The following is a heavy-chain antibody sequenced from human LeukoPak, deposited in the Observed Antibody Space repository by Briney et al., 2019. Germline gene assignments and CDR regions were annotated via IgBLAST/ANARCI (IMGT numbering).Heavy chain of an antibody. CDR1: GGTFSSYA. CDR3: ARDLVSRFWSGYYGY. D-gene: IGHD3-3*01. CDR2: IIPIFGTA. J-gene: IGHJ4*02. Sequence: ASVKVSCKASGGTFSSYAISWVRQAPGQGLEWMGGIIPIFGTANYAQKFQGRVTITADESTSTAYMELSNLRSEDTAVYYCARDLVSRFWSGYYGYWGQGTLVTVSS. V-gene: IGHV1-69*01.